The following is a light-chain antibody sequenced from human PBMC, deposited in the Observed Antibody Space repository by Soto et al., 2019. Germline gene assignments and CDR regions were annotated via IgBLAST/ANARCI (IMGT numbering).Light chain of an antibody. CDR2: GAS. Sequence: EVVLTQSPATLSLSPGERATLSCRANQSVSANYLAWYQQKPGQAPRLLIYGASSRATGIPDRFSGSGSGTDFTLTISRLEPEDFAVYYCHQYDSSPLTFGGGTKVEIK. J-gene: IGKJ4*01. V-gene: IGKV3-20*01. CDR3: HQYDSSPLT. CDR1: QSVSANY.